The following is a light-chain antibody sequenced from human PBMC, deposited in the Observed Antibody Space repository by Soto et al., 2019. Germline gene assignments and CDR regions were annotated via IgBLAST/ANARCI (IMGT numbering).Light chain of an antibody. J-gene: IGLJ2*01. CDR3: LLYYGGAQVL. Sequence: QAVVTQEPSLTVSPGGTVTLTCASTAGAVTRAYYTNWLQQKPGQAPRALIYSTSEKHSWSPARFSGAPLGGKAALTLSASQPEDEGDYCCLLYYGGAQVLFGGGTKHTVL. CDR2: STS. V-gene: IGLV7-43*01. CDR1: AGAVTRAYY.